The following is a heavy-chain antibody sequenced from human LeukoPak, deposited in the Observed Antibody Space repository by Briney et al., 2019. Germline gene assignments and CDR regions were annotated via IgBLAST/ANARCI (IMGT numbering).Heavy chain of an antibody. CDR3: ARAHCSSTSCYYYYGMDV. CDR2: ISHDRSET. Sequence: GGSLRLSCAASGFTFSSYGIHWVRQAPGKGLEWVAGISHDRSETYYADSVRGRFTISRDNSENTVDLQMNSLRVEDTAVYHCARAHCSSTSCYYYYGMDVWGQGTTVTVSS. J-gene: IGHJ6*02. D-gene: IGHD2-2*01. CDR1: GFTFSSYG. V-gene: IGHV3-30*03.